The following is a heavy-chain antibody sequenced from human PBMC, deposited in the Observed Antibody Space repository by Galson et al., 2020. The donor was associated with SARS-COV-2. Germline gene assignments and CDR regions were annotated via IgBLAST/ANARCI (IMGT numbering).Heavy chain of an antibody. J-gene: IGHJ3*01. CDR1: GFTFSNYA. CDR3: GRQRRLAAVGYDSVEF. V-gene: IGHV3-23*01. CDR2: LRGSGKST. Sequence: GGSLRLSCGASGFTFSNYAMSWVRQAPGKGLEWVSGLRGSGKSTQYTDSVEGRFTVSRDTSNTTLLLVMNSLRADDTAVYYCGRQRRLAAVGYDSVEFWGQGTVVTVAS. D-gene: IGHD6-25*01.